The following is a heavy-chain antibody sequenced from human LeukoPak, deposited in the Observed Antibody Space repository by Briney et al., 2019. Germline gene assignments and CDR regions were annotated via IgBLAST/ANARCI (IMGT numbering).Heavy chain of an antibody. CDR1: GFTFSSNY. CDR3: ARDPDLTY. CDR2: IYSGGNT. Sequence: GGSLRLSCAASGFTFSSNYMSWVRQAPGKGLEWVSIIYSGGNTYYADSVKGRVTISRDNSKNMVYLQMNSLRAEDTAVYYCARDPDLTYWDQGTLVTVSS. V-gene: IGHV3-66*01. J-gene: IGHJ4*02.